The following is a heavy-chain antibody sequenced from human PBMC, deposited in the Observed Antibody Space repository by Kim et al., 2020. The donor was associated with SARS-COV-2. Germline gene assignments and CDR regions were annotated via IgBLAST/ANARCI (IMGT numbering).Heavy chain of an antibody. D-gene: IGHD1-26*01. CDR1: GFTFNTYP. V-gene: IGHV3-23*01. CDR2: ISSDGTST. CDR3: AKGVINSGFDY. Sequence: GGSLRLSCAASGFTFNTYPMNWVRQAPGKGLEWVSRISSDGTSTDYADSVKGRFTISSDKSKNTLYLHMNSLRVEDTAVYYCAKGVINSGFDYWGQGTQVTVSS. J-gene: IGHJ4*02.